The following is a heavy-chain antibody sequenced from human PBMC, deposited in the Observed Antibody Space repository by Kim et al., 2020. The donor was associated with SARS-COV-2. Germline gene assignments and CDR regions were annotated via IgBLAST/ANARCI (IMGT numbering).Heavy chain of an antibody. CDR3: ARSGLYRVRPDYGDYRVAY. CDR1: GGSISSYY. CDR2: IYYSGST. Sequence: SETLSLTCTVSGGSISSYYWSWIRQPPGKGLEWIGSIYYSGSTNYNPSLKSRVTISVDTSKNQFSLKLSSVTAADTAVYYCARSGLYRVRPDYGDYRVAYWGQGTLVTVSS. V-gene: IGHV4-59*01. J-gene: IGHJ4*02. D-gene: IGHD4-17*01.